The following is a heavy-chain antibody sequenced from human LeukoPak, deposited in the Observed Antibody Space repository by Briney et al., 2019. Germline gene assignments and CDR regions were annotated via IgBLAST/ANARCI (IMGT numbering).Heavy chain of an antibody. V-gene: IGHV2-5*01. CDR3: AHTISSSWYPYYFDY. Sequence: SGPTLVKPTQTLTLTCTFSGFSLSTSGVGVGWIRQPPGKALEWLALIYWNDDKRYSPSLKSRLTITKDTSKNQVVLTMTNMDPVDTATYYCAHTISSSWYPYYFDYWGQGTLVTVSS. J-gene: IGHJ4*02. D-gene: IGHD6-13*01. CDR2: IYWNDDK. CDR1: GFSLSTSGVG.